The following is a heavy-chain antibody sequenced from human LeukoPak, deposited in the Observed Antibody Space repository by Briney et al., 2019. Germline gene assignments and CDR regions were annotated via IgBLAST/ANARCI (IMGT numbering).Heavy chain of an antibody. J-gene: IGHJ5*02. D-gene: IGHD5-18*01. Sequence: GGSLRLSCAASGFTFVDYAMHWVRQAPGKGLEWVSVIYSGGSTYYANFVKGRFTISRDTSKNTLYLQMNSLRAEDTAVYYCARASRYGLGWFDPWGQGTLVTVSS. V-gene: IGHV3-66*01. CDR1: GFTFVDYA. CDR2: IYSGGST. CDR3: ARASRYGLGWFDP.